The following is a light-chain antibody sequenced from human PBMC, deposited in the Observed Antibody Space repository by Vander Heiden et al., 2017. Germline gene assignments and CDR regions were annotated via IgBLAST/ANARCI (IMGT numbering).Light chain of an antibody. V-gene: IGKV1-5*03. CDR1: QSISNY. CDR2: KAS. CDR3: QQFNSYPVT. J-gene: IGKJ1*01. Sequence: DIQVTQSPSTLSAAVGERVTITCRASQSISNYLAWYQQKPGKAPRLLIYKASSFESGVPLRFSGSGSGTEFTLTISSLQPDDFATYYCQQFNSYPVTFGQGTKVEIK.